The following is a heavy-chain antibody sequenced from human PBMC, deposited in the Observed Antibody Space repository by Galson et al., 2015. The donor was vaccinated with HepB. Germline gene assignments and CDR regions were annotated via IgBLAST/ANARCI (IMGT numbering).Heavy chain of an antibody. CDR1: GYTFTGYY. D-gene: IGHD2-2*02. CDR2: INPNSGGT. CDR3: VSPIVVVPAAIGV. Sequence: SVKVSCKASGYTFTGYYMHWVRQAPGQGLEWMGWINPNSGGTNYAQKFQGRVTMTRDTPISTAYMELSRLRSDDTAVYYCVSPIVVVPAAIGVWGQGTLVTVPS. V-gene: IGHV1-2*02. J-gene: IGHJ4*02.